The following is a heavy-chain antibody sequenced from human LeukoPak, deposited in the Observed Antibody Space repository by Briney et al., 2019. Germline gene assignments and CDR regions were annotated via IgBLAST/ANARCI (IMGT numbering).Heavy chain of an antibody. D-gene: IGHD4-17*01. CDR2: INHSGST. Sequence: SETLSLTCAVYGGSFSSYSWSWIRQAPGKGLEWIGEINHSGSTSYNPSLKSRVTISVDTSKNQFSLNLSSVTAADTAVYYCARDNSVTIAEHHTLDYWGQGTLVTVSS. CDR3: ARDNSVTIAEHHTLDY. V-gene: IGHV4-34*01. J-gene: IGHJ4*02. CDR1: GGSFSSYS.